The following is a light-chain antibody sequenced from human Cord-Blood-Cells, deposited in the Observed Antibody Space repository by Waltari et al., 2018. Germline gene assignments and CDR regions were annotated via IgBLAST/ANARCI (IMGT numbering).Light chain of an antibody. Sequence: SALTQHASVSGSPGQSVTISCTGTSSHVGSYNLVSWYQQHPGKAPKLMIYEVSKRPSGVSNRFSGSKSGNTASLTISGLQAEDEADYYCCSYAGSSTYVFGTGTKVTVL. CDR3: CSYAGSSTYV. CDR2: EVS. J-gene: IGLJ1*01. CDR1: SSHVGSYNL. V-gene: IGLV2-23*02.